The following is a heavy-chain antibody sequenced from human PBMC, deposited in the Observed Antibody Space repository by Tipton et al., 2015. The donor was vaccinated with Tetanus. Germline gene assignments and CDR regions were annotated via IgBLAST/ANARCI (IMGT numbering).Heavy chain of an antibody. D-gene: IGHD5-24*01. CDR3: ARGGRDAYNNPLGAFDV. CDR2: ISHSGSS. CDR1: GGSFSLYY. Sequence: TLSLTCTVSGGSFSLYYWNWVRQSPGKGLEWIGEISHSGSSSYSPSLKSRVTISVDTSKNQFSLRLRSVAAADTAVYYCARGGRDAYNNPLGAFDVWGRGTTGTVSS. V-gene: IGHV4-34*01. J-gene: IGHJ3*01.